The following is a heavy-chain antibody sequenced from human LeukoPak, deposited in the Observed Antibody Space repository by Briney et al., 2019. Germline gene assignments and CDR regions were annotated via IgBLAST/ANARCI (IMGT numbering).Heavy chain of an antibody. D-gene: IGHD6-13*01. J-gene: IGHJ6*03. CDR3: ARPTSRPSNYYSMDV. V-gene: IGHV1-8*01. CDR1: GYTFTNLD. CDR2: INPNNGNA. Sequence: GASVKVSCKASGYTFTNLDLNWVRQAPGQGLEWVGWINPNNGNADYAQSFQGRVTMTRDTAISTVYMELSSLTYEDSAVYYCARPTSRPSNYYSMDVWGKGTTVIVSS.